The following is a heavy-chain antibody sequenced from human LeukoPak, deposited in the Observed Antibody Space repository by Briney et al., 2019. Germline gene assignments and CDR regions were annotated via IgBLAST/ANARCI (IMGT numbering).Heavy chain of an antibody. J-gene: IGHJ6*03. CDR3: ASVRCDYVGYYYYYMDV. V-gene: IGHV1-2*02. Sequence: ASVKVSCKASGYTFTGYYMHWVRQAPGQGLEWMGWINPNSGGTNYAQKFQGRVTMTRDTSISTAYMELSRLRSDDTAVYYCASVRCDYVGYYYYYMDVWGKGTTVTVPS. CDR1: GYTFTGYY. CDR2: INPNSGGT. D-gene: IGHD4-17*01.